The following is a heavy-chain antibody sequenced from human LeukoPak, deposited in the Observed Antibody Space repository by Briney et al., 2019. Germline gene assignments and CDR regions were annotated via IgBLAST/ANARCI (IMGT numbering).Heavy chain of an antibody. D-gene: IGHD3-10*01. V-gene: IGHV4-39*07. CDR3: ASWTTYYGSGSYSAFDI. Sequence: SETLSLTCTVSGGSISSSSYYWGWVRQPPGKGLEWIGSIYYSGSTYYNPSLKSRVTMSVDTSKNQFSLKLSSVTAADTAVYYCASWTTYYGSGSYSAFDIWGQGTMVTVSS. J-gene: IGHJ3*02. CDR1: GGSISSSSYY. CDR2: IYYSGST.